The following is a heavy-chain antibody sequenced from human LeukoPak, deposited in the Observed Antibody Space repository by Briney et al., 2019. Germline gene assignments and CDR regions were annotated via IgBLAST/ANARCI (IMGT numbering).Heavy chain of an antibody. CDR2: TYHRGST. CDR3: ARLEREPNDAFDI. D-gene: IGHD1-14*01. Sequence: SGTLSFTCAVSGGSISSSNWWSWVRQPPGQGLEWIGETYHRGSTNYNPSLKSRLTISVDKSKNQFSLKLSSVTAADTAVYYCARLEREPNDAFDIWGLGTMVTVSS. CDR1: GGSISSSNW. J-gene: IGHJ3*02. V-gene: IGHV4-4*02.